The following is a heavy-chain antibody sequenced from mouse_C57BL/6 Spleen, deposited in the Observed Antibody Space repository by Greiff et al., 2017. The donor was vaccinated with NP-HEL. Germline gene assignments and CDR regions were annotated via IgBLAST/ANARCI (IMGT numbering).Heavy chain of an antibody. J-gene: IGHJ2*01. V-gene: IGHV5-16*01. CDR1: GFTFSDYY. D-gene: IGHD1-1*01. Sequence: EVKLMESEGGLVQPGSSMKLSCTASGFTFSDYYMAWVRQGPEKGLEWVANINYDGSSTYYLDSLKSRFIISRDNAKNILYLQMSSLKSEDTATYYCARDYYGSRGGFFDYWGQGTTLTVSS. CDR3: ARDYYGSRGGFFDY. CDR2: INYDGSST.